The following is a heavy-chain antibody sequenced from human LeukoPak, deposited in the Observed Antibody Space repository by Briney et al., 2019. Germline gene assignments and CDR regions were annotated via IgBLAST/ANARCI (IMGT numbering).Heavy chain of an antibody. CDR1: GFTFSSYG. V-gene: IGHV3-30*03. CDR3: ASYGSGESRVDY. Sequence: PGGSLRLSCAASGFTFSSYGMHWVRQAPGKGLEWVAVISYDGSNKYYADSVKGRFTISRDNAKNSLYLQMNSLRAEDTAVYYCASYGSGESRVDYWGQGTLVTVSS. J-gene: IGHJ4*02. CDR2: ISYDGSNK. D-gene: IGHD3-10*01.